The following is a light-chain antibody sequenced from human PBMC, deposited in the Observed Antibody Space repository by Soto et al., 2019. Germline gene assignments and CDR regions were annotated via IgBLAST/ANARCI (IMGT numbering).Light chain of an antibody. J-gene: IGLJ2*01. V-gene: IGLV2-14*01. Sequence: QSALTQPASVSGSPGQSITISCTGTSSDVGGYNYVSWYQQHPGKAPKLMIYDVSNRPSGVSNRFSGSKSGNTATLTISGLQAEDEADYYCSSYTSSSTYVVFGGGTKQTLL. CDR2: DVS. CDR1: SSDVGGYNY. CDR3: SSYTSSSTYVV.